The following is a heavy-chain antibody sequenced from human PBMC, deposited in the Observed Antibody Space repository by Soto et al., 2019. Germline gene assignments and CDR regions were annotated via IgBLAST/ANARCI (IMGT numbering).Heavy chain of an antibody. J-gene: IGHJ3*02. CDR3: ARAGFAPGTPSDAFDI. D-gene: IGHD2-15*01. CDR2: IYYSGST. CDR1: GGSISSGGYY. V-gene: IGHV4-31*03. Sequence: QVQLQESGPGLVKPSQTLSLTCTVSGGSISSGGYYWSWIRQHPRKGLEWIGYIYYSGSTYYNPSLKSRVTISVDTSKNQFSLKLSSVTAADTAVYYCARAGFAPGTPSDAFDIWGQGTMVTVSS.